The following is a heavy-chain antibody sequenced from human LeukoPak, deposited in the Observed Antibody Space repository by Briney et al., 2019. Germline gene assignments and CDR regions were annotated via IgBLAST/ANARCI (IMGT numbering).Heavy chain of an antibody. CDR2: IYWDDGK. D-gene: IGHD4-17*01. V-gene: IGHV2-5*02. J-gene: IGHJ4*02. CDR3: AHRPTLTTNPGFDY. CDR1: GFSLRTRGVG. Sequence: SGPTLVEPTQTLTLTCTFSGFSLRTRGVGVGWIRQPPGKALEWLAIIYWDDGKDFSPTLKSRLTITKDTSKNQVVLSMTNMDPVDTATYFCAHRPTLTTNPGFDYWGQGILVTVSS.